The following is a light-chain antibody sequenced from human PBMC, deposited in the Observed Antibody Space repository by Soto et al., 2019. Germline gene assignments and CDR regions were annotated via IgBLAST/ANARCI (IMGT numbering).Light chain of an antibody. CDR3: QQYNDHSTET. J-gene: IGKJ1*01. CDR2: GAS. CDR1: QSVSIN. Sequence: EIVMTQSPASLSVSPGERSILSCRASQSVSINLAWYQQKHGQAPRLFLYGASNRATGVPARFSGSGSGTKFTLTISSLQPDDFAAYYCQQYNDHSTETFGQGTKVDIK. V-gene: IGKV3-15*01.